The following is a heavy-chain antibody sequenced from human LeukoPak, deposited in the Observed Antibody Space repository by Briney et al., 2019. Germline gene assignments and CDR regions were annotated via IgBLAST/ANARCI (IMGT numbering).Heavy chain of an antibody. V-gene: IGHV5-51*01. J-gene: IGHJ4*02. CDR3: ARRVLGRSGSYNYYFDY. Sequence: GESLKISCKGSGYSFTSYWIGWVRQMPGKGLEWMGIIYPGDSDTRYSPSFQGQVTISADKSISTAYLQWSSLKASDTAMYYCARRVLGRSGSYNYYFDYWGQGTLVTVSS. CDR2: IYPGDSDT. D-gene: IGHD1-26*01. CDR1: GYSFTSYW.